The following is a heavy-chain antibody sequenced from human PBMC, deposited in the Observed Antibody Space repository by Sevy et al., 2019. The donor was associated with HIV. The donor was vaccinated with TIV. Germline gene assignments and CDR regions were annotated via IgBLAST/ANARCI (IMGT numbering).Heavy chain of an antibody. J-gene: IGHJ4*02. CDR1: GLALSDYY. Sequence: GGCLRLSCAASGLALSDYYMAWIRQAPGKGLEWVSYISGGGATIYYADSVKGRFTISRDNAKATLHLQMNSLRIDDTAVYFCARHPFHFLRGCFWGQGTQVTVSS. CDR3: ARHPFHFLRGCF. CDR2: ISGGGATI. D-gene: IGHD3-10*01. V-gene: IGHV3-11*01.